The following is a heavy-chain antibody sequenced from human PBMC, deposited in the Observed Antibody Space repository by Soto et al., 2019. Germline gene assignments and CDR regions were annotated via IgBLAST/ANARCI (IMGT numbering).Heavy chain of an antibody. V-gene: IGHV1-69*02. J-gene: IGHJ5*02. Sequence: SVKVSCKASGGTFSSYTISWVRQAPGQGLEWMGRIIPILGIANYAQKFQGRVTITADKSTSTAYMELSSLRSEDTAVYYCARASGTTLVWFDPWGQGTLVTVS. CDR3: ARASGTTLVWFDP. D-gene: IGHD1-7*01. CDR1: GGTFSSYT. CDR2: IIPILGIA.